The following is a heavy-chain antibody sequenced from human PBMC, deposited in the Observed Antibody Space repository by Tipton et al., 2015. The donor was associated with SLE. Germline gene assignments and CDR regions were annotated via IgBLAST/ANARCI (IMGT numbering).Heavy chain of an antibody. CDR3: ARDRHSSSSGHNWFDP. CDR1: GGSISSYY. CDR2: IYYSGST. D-gene: IGHD6-6*01. V-gene: IGHV4-59*01. J-gene: IGHJ5*02. Sequence: TLSLTCTVSGGSISSYYWSWIRQPPGKGLAWIGYIYYSGSTNYNPSLKSRVTISVDTSKNQFSLKLSSVTAADTAVYYCARDRHSSSSGHNWFDPWGQGTLVTVSS.